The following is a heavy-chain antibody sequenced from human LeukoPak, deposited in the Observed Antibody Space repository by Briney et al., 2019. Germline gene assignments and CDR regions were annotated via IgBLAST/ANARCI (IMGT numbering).Heavy chain of an antibody. J-gene: IGHJ4*02. D-gene: IGHD6-19*01. Sequence: GGSLRLSCAASGFTFSSYAMSWVRQAPGKGLEWVPAISSSGASTSHADSVKGRFTISRDNSKNSMYLQMNSLRAEDTAFYYCAKSRSGWYWGYFDYWGQGTLVTVSS. CDR2: ISSSGAST. CDR3: AKSRSGWYWGYFDY. CDR1: GFTFSSYA. V-gene: IGHV3-23*01.